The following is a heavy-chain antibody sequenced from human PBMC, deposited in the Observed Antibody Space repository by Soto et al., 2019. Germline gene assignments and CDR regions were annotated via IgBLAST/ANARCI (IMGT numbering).Heavy chain of an antibody. V-gene: IGHV4-59*01. CDR3: ARPLYSYGPMDV. D-gene: IGHD5-18*01. CDR2: IYYSGST. CDR1: GGSISSYY. J-gene: IGHJ6*02. Sequence: PSETLSLTCTVSGGSISSYYWSWIRQPPGKGLEWIGYIYYSGSTNYNPSLKSRVTISVDTSKNQFSLELSSVTAADTAVYYCARPLYSYGPMDVWGQGTTVTVSS.